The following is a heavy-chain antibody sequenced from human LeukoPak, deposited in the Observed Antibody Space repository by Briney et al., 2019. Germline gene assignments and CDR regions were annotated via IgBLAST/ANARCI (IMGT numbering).Heavy chain of an antibody. V-gene: IGHV1-2*02. CDR1: GNTFTGYY. J-gene: IGHJ4*02. CDR2: INPKSGDA. Sequence: ASVKVSRKASGNTFTGYYLHWLRQAPGQGLEWMGWINPKSGDANYAQKFQGRVTMTRDTSISTAYMELSRLRSDDSAVYYCAIYEVDYWGQGTLVTVSS. CDR3: AIYEVDY. D-gene: IGHD3-3*01.